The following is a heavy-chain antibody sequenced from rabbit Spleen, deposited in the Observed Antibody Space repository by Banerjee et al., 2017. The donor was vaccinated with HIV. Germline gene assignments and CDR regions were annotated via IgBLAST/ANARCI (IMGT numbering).Heavy chain of an antibody. J-gene: IGHJ4*01. Sequence: QSLEESGGGLVKPGASLTLTCKASGIDFSRGYDMCWVRLAPGKGLEWIGCIFTGNVKTYYASWAKGRFTISKTSSTTVNLKMTSLTAADTATYFCARDFVDVIGWNFNLWGQGTLVTVS. CDR2: IFTGNVKT. D-gene: IGHD1-1*01. CDR1: GIDFSRGYD. CDR3: ARDFVDVIGWNFNL. V-gene: IGHV1S40*01.